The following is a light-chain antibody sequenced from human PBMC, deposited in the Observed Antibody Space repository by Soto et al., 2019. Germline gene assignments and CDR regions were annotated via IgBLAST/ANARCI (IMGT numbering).Light chain of an antibody. Sequence: EIVLTHTPGTLSLSPGERATLSCRASQSVSSSFLAWYQQKPGQAPTLLIYGASSTATGIPDRFSGSGSGTDFSLTISRLEPEDFAVYYCHQYGSSPATFGQGTKV. CDR1: QSVSSSF. CDR2: GAS. J-gene: IGKJ1*01. V-gene: IGKV3-20*01. CDR3: HQYGSSPAT.